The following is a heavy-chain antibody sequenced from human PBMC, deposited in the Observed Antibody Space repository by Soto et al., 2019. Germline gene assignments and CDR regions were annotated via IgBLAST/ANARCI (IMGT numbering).Heavy chain of an antibody. CDR3: ARLPWTTVTTYYFDY. Sequence: QVQLVQAGAEVKKPGASVKVSCKASGYTFTSYGISWVRQAPGQGLEWMGWISAYNGNTNYAQKLQGRVTMTTDTSTSTAYMELRSLRSDDTAVYYCARLPWTTVTTYYFDYWGQGTLVTVYS. V-gene: IGHV1-18*01. CDR2: ISAYNGNT. D-gene: IGHD4-17*01. CDR1: GYTFTSYG. J-gene: IGHJ4*02.